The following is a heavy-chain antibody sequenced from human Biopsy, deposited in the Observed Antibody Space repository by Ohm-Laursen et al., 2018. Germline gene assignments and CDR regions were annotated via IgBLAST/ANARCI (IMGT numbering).Heavy chain of an antibody. Sequence: SDTLSLTCPVSGGSISNNNYYWGWIRQPPGKGLEWIGSIFYGGSTYYKPSLKSRVNISVDTAKNQFSLKMNSVTAADTAVYYCARDYDTSGYYYVSWGQGTLVTVSS. CDR2: IFYGGST. J-gene: IGHJ5*02. CDR1: GGSISNNNYY. D-gene: IGHD3-22*01. V-gene: IGHV4-39*01. CDR3: ARDYDTSGYYYVS.